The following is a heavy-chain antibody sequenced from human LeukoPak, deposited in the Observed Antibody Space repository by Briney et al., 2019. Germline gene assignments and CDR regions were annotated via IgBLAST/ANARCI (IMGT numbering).Heavy chain of an antibody. CDR1: GFTFSTFA. J-gene: IGHJ4*02. CDR2: IFPSGGEI. V-gene: IGHV3-23*01. D-gene: IGHD2-8*02. CDR3: ATYGQVLLPFES. Sequence: GGSLRLSCEASGFTFSTFAMIWVRQPPGKGLEWVSSIFPSGGEIHYADSVRGRFTISRDNSKSTLSLQMNSLRAEDTAICYCATYGQVLLPFESWGQGTLVTVSS.